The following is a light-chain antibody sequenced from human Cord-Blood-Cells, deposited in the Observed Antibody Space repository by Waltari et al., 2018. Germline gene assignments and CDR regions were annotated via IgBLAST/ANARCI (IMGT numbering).Light chain of an antibody. CDR1: SSDVGGYNY. V-gene: IGLV2-8*01. Sequence: QSALTQPPSASGSPRQSVTISCPGTSSDVGGYNYVSWSQQPPGKAPKLMIYEVSKRPSGVPDRFSGSKSGNTASLTVSGLQAEDEADYYCSSYAGSNDYVFGTGTKVTVL. CDR3: SSYAGSNDYV. CDR2: EVS. J-gene: IGLJ1*01.